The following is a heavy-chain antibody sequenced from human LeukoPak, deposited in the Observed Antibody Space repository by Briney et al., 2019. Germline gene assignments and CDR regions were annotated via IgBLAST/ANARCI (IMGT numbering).Heavy chain of an antibody. Sequence: ASVKVSCKVSGYSFTDYYMHWVQQAPGKGLEWMGLVDPEDGETMYAEKFQGRVTITADTSTDTAYMELSSLRSEDTAVYYCATALSWLPLFDYWGQGTLVTVSS. CDR3: ATALSWLPLFDY. CDR2: VDPEDGET. D-gene: IGHD3-22*01. V-gene: IGHV1-69-2*01. J-gene: IGHJ4*02. CDR1: GYSFTDYY.